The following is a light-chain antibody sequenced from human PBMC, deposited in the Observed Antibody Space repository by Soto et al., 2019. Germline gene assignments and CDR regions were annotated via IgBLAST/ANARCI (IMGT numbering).Light chain of an antibody. CDR3: QSYDSSLSAVV. J-gene: IGLJ2*01. Sequence: QSVLTQPPSVSGAPGQRVTISCTGSSSNIGANYDVHWYQQFPGTAPKVLIYGNSNRPSGVPDRFSGAKSGTSASLAITGLQAEDEADYYCQSYDSSLSAVVFGGGTKLTVL. V-gene: IGLV1-40*01. CDR1: SSNIGANYD. CDR2: GNS.